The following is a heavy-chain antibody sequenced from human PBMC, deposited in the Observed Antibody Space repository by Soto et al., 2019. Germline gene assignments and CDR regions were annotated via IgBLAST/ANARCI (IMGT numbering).Heavy chain of an antibody. D-gene: IGHD3-3*01. CDR1: GGSISSGGYY. J-gene: IGHJ4*02. CDR3: ARAHDLYYFDY. Sequence: PSETLSLTCTVSGGSISSGGYYCTWIRQHPGKGLEWIGYVYYSGSTYYNPSLKSRVTMSVGTSKNQFSLKLSSVTAADTAVYYCARAHDLYYFDYWGQGALVTVSS. CDR2: VYYSGST. V-gene: IGHV4-31*03.